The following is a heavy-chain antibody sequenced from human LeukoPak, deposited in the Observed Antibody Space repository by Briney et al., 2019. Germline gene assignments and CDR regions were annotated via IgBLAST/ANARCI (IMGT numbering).Heavy chain of an antibody. CDR2: LSGGGGNT. Sequence: GGSLRLSCAASGFTFSTYAMSWVRQAPGKGLEWVSGLSGGGGNTYYADCVRGRFTISRDNSKNTVYLQMNSLRVEDTAIYYCARHLGVTTARYCSDYWGQGTLVTVSS. J-gene: IGHJ4*02. V-gene: IGHV3-23*01. D-gene: IGHD6-6*01. CDR1: GFTFSTYA. CDR3: ARHLGVTTARYCSDY.